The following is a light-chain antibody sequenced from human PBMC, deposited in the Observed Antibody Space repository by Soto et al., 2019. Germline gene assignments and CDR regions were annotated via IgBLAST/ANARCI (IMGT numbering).Light chain of an antibody. Sequence: DIQMTQSPSSLSASVEDRVTITCRTSQSISNYLNWYQQKPGKAPTLLIYAASTLQSGVPSRFSGSGSETDLTLTSSGLQPEDFATYSCLQRNTYPYTFGTGENVDIK. V-gene: IGKV1-39*01. J-gene: IGKJ3*01. CDR3: LQRNTYPYT. CDR1: QSISNY. CDR2: AAS.